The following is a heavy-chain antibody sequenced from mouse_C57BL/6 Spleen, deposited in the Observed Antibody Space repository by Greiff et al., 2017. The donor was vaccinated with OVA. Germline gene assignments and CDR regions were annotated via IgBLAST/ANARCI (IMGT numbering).Heavy chain of an antibody. CDR1: GYTFTSYW. Sequence: QVQLQQPGAELVMPGASVKLSCKASGYTFTSYWMHWVKQRPGQGLEWIGEIDPSDSYTNYNQKFKGKSTLTVDKSSSTAYMQLSSLTSEDSAVYYCARGGYSNYGDYWGHGTTLTVSS. CDR2: IDPSDSYT. J-gene: IGHJ2*01. V-gene: IGHV1-69*01. D-gene: IGHD2-5*01. CDR3: ARGGYSNYGDY.